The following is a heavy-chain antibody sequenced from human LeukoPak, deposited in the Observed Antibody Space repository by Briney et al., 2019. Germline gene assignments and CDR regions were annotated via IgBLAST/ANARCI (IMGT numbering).Heavy chain of an antibody. Sequence: GGSLRLSCAASGFTFSSYEMNWVRQAPGKGLEWITYISSSGSTMYYADSVKGRFTVSRDNAKSSLYLQMNSLRAEDTAVYYCARGGYNNYMNAWGQGALVTVSS. D-gene: IGHD4-11*01. J-gene: IGHJ5*02. CDR3: ARGGYNNYMNA. CDR1: GFTFSSYE. CDR2: ISSSGSTM. V-gene: IGHV3-48*03.